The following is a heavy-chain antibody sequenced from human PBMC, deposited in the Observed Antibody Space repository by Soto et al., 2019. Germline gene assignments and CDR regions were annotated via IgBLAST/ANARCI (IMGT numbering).Heavy chain of an antibody. CDR1: GFTFRTHA. V-gene: IGHV3-23*01. Sequence: GLKRHPRGVFGFTFRTHAMRRIRQATGKGLEWVSASSGSGNKTFYADSVKGRFTISRDNSKNTLHLHRSSLRVEDTAVYYCVRGVRLHFDLWGQGTLVTVSS. CDR2: SSGSGNKT. CDR3: VRGVRLHFDL. J-gene: IGHJ4*02.